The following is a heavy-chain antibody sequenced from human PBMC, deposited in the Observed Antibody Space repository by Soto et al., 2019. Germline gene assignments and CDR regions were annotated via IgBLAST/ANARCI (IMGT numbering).Heavy chain of an antibody. CDR1: GFTFSSYS. D-gene: IGHD3-10*01. CDR3: ARDGWMYYYGSGSSMYYFDY. J-gene: IGHJ4*02. Sequence: GGSLRLSCAASGFTFSSYSMNWVRQAPGKGLEWVSSISSSSSYIYYADSVKGRFTISRDNAKNSLYLQMNSLRAEDTAVYYCARDGWMYYYGSGSSMYYFDYWGQGTLVTVSS. CDR2: ISSSSSYI. V-gene: IGHV3-21*01.